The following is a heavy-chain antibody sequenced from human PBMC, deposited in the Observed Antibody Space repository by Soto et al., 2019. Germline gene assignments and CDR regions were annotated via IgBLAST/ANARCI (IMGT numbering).Heavy chain of an antibody. CDR2: ISYDGSNK. CDR1: GFPFTTYG. Sequence: QVQLVESGGGVVQPGRSLRLSCAASGFPFTTYGMHWAREGPGKGLEWVAVISYDGSNKYYADSVKGRFTISRDNSKNPLYLQMISLRPEDTALYYCVGGQYYFDYRGQGTLVTVSS. J-gene: IGHJ4*02. V-gene: IGHV3-30*03. D-gene: IGHD3-10*01. CDR3: VGGQYYFDY.